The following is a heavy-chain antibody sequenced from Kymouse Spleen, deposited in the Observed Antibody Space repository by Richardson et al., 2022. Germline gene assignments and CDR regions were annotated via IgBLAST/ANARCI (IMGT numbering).Heavy chain of an antibody. D-gene: IGHD5-12*01. CDR2: ISWNSGSI. CDR1: GFTFDDYA. Sequence: EVQLVESGGGLVQPGRSLRLSCAASGFTFDDYAMHWVRQAPGKGLEWVSGISWNSGSIGYADSVKGRFTISRDNAKNSLYLQMNSLRAEDTALYYCAKDPYD*ASGLLGPGNPGHRLL. V-gene: IGHV3-9*01. J-gene: IGHJ4*02. CDR3: AKDPYD*ASGL.